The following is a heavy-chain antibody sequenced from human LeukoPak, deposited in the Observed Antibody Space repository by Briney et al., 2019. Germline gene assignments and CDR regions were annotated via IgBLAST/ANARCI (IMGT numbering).Heavy chain of an antibody. J-gene: IGHJ4*02. CDR3: AKDGHSSSWYLTGTHFDY. D-gene: IGHD6-13*01. CDR2: IRYDGSNK. CDR1: GFTFSSYG. V-gene: IGHV3-30*02. Sequence: LAGGSLRLSCAASGFTFSSYGMHWVRQAPGKGLEWVAFIRYDGSNKYYADSVKGRFTISRDNSKNTLYLEMNSLRAEDTAVYYCAKDGHSSSWYLTGTHFDYWGQGTLVTVSS.